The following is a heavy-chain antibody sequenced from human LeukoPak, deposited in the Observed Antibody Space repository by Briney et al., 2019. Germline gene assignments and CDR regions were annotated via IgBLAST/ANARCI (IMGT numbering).Heavy chain of an antibody. D-gene: IGHD2-2*01. CDR3: ARDLMRIVVVPAATYFDY. J-gene: IGHJ4*02. Sequence: ASVKVSCKASGYTFTGYNMHWVRQTPGQGLEWRGYINPNSGGPNYAQKFQGRVTMTRETSISTAYMELSRLRSDDTAVYYCARDLMRIVVVPAATYFDYWGQGTLVTVSS. CDR1: GYTFTGYN. V-gene: IGHV1-2*02. CDR2: INPNSGGP.